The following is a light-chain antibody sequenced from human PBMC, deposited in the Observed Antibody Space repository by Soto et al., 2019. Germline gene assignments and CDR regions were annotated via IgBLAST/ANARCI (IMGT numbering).Light chain of an antibody. J-gene: IGKJ4*01. CDR1: QGIGNY. Sequence: DIQMTQSPSSLSASVGDRVTITCRASQGIGNYLAWYQQKSGKVPKLLIYAASTLQSGVPSRFSGSGSGTDFTLTISSLQPEDVATYYCQKYNSAPLTFGGGTKV. V-gene: IGKV1-27*01. CDR2: AAS. CDR3: QKYNSAPLT.